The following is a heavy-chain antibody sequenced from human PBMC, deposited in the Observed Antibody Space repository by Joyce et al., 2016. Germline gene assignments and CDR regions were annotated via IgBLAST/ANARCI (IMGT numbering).Heavy chain of an antibody. V-gene: IGHV3-21*01. CDR2: LSSSSSYI. Sequence: EVQLVESGGGLVKPGGSLRLSCAASGFTFSSYSMSWVRQAPGKGLEWVSSLSSSSSYIKYTDSVKVRFTISRDNAKNSLYLLMNSLRVEDTAVYYCARSSYTNGIFDYWGQGTLVTVSS. CDR3: ARSSYTNGIFDY. CDR1: GFTFSSYS. J-gene: IGHJ4*02. D-gene: IGHD2-8*01.